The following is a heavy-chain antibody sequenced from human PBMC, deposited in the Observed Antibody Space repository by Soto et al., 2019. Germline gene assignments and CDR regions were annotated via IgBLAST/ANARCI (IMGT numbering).Heavy chain of an antibody. CDR2: ISGSGGST. D-gene: IGHD3-10*01. Sequence: GGSLRLSCAASGFTFSSYAMSWVRQAPGKGLEWDSAISGSGGSTYYADSVKGRFTISRDNSKNTLYLQMNSLRAEDTAVYYCAKSPPYYYGSGSYYSWFDPWGQGTLVTVSS. CDR1: GFTFSSYA. J-gene: IGHJ5*02. V-gene: IGHV3-23*01. CDR3: AKSPPYYYGSGSYYSWFDP.